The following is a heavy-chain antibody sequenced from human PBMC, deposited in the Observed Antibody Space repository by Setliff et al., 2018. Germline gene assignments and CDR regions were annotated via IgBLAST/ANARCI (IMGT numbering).Heavy chain of an antibody. CDR2: ISGYDGNT. CDR1: GYTFSNYG. V-gene: IGHV1-18*01. CDR3: ARDYYDSSGRSYYFDY. D-gene: IGHD3-22*01. J-gene: IGHJ4*02. Sequence: ASVKVSCKTSGYTFSNYGVSWVRQAPGQGLEWMGWISGYDGNTKYAQNLHGRVTMTTDTSTTTAYMELRSLRSDDTAVYYCARDYYDSSGRSYYFDYWGQGTLVTVSS.